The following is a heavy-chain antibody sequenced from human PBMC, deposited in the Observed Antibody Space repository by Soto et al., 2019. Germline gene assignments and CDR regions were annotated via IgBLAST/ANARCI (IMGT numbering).Heavy chain of an antibody. Sequence: QVQLVQSGAEVKKPGASVKISCKATGYTFARYDIHWVRQASGQGLEWMGWMNPNSGNTGPTQKLQGRITMTKNTSIRTAYLELSGVRSEDAAVFYCARGSGSVWYGEGVDYWGQGTLATVSS. CDR1: GYTFARYD. J-gene: IGHJ4*02. CDR3: ARGSGSVWYGEGVDY. V-gene: IGHV1-8*01. CDR2: MNPNSGNT. D-gene: IGHD6-19*01.